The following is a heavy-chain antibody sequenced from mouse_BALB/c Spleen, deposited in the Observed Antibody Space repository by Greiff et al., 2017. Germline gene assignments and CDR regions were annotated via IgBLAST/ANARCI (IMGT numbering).Heavy chain of an antibody. J-gene: IGHJ2*01. CDR3: ASSVDGGGNYFDY. CDR2: IDPANGNT. Sequence: VQLQQSGAELVKPGASVKLSCTASGFNIKDTYMHWVKQRPEQGLEWIGRIDPANGNTKYDPKFQGKATITADTSSNTAYLQLSSLTSEDTAVYYCASSVDGGGNYFDYWGQGTTLTVSS. D-gene: IGHD2-3*01. CDR1: GFNIKDTY. V-gene: IGHV14-3*02.